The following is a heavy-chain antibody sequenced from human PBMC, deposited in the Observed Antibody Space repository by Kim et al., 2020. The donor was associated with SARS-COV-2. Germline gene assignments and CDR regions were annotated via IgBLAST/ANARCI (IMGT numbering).Heavy chain of an antibody. J-gene: IGHJ6*02. V-gene: IGHV3-74*01. Sequence: GGSLRLSCAASGVTLRSYWMHWVRQAPGKGPVWVSRINSDGSSTAYAGSVKGRFTISRDNSKNTLYLQMNSLRAEDTAVYYCARGGALAMDVWGQGTTVT. CDR2: INSDGSST. CDR3: ARGGALAMDV. D-gene: IGHD3-3*02. CDR1: GVTLRSYW.